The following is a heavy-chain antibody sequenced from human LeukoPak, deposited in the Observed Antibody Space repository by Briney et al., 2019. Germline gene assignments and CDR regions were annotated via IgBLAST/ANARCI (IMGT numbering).Heavy chain of an antibody. CDR2: INAGNGNT. D-gene: IGHD5-18*01. CDR1: GYTFTSYA. J-gene: IGHJ4*02. Sequence: GASVKVSCKASGYTFTSYAMHWVRQAPGQRLEWMGWINAGNGNTKYSQKFQGRVTITRDTSASTAYMELSSLRSEDTAVYYCARSSHTGYSYGYGYWGQGTLVTVSS. CDR3: ARSSHTGYSYGYGY. V-gene: IGHV1-3*01.